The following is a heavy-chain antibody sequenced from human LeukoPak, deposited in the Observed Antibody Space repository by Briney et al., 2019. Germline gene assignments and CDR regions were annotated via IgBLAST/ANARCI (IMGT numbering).Heavy chain of an antibody. Sequence: GGSLRLSCGASAVTFSGYSMNWVRQAPGKGLEWISYISANSSIIHYADSVKGRFTISRDNAKRSLYLQMSSLRAEDTAVYYCARPGGWGQGTLVTVSS. CDR2: ISANSSII. V-gene: IGHV3-48*01. CDR1: AVTFSGYS. J-gene: IGHJ4*02. CDR3: ARPGG. D-gene: IGHD3-10*01.